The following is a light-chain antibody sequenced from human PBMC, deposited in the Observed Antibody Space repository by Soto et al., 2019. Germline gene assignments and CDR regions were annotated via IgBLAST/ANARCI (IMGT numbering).Light chain of an antibody. CDR3: QQYHNYPGT. V-gene: IGKV1-5*01. CDR2: DAS. Sequence: DIQMTQSPSTLSASIGDRVTITCRASESIRTWLAWYQHKPGKAPKFLIYDASSLESGVPSRFSGSGSGTEFTLTISNLQPDDFATYFCQQYHNYPGTFGQGTKVDIK. J-gene: IGKJ1*01. CDR1: ESIRTW.